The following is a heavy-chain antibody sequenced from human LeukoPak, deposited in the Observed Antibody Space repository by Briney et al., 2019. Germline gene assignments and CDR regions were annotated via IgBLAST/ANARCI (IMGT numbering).Heavy chain of an antibody. Sequence: PGGSLRLSCAASGFTFSSYAMSRVRQAPGKGLEWVSAISGSGGSTYYADSVKGRFTISRDNSKNTLYLQMNSLRAEDTAVYYCAKNEGGSYLYYYGMDVWGQGTTVTVSS. D-gene: IGHD1-26*01. V-gene: IGHV3-23*01. CDR3: AKNEGGSYLYYYGMDV. CDR1: GFTFSSYA. J-gene: IGHJ6*02. CDR2: ISGSGGST.